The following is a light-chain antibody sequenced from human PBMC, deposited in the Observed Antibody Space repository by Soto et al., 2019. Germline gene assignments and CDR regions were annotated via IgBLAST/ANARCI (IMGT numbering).Light chain of an antibody. CDR3: QQYGSSPRT. V-gene: IGKV3-20*01. CDR1: QSVNSNF. CDR2: GVS. J-gene: IGKJ2*01. Sequence: EIVLTQSPGTLSMSPGERATLSCRASQSVNSNFFAWYQQKPDQAPRLLIYGVSTRATGIPDRFTGSGSGTDFALTISGLEPEDFAVYYCQQYGSSPRTFGQGTKVEIK.